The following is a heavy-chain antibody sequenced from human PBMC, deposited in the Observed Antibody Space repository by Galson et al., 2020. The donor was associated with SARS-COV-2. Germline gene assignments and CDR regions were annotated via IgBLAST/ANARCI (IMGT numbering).Heavy chain of an antibody. CDR2: IYDSESA. D-gene: IGHD2-15*01. CDR1: GGTFSSGGFY. V-gene: IGHV4-31*03. CDR3: VKVCRRLVDAFDV. Sequence: SETLSLSCSVSGGTFSSGGFYWSCNRQHPGKGLESIGYIYDSESANYNPSLKSRAVISIDTSKNQLSLKLNSVTAEDTAVYFCVKVCRRLVDAFDVWGQGTLVTVSS. J-gene: IGHJ3*01.